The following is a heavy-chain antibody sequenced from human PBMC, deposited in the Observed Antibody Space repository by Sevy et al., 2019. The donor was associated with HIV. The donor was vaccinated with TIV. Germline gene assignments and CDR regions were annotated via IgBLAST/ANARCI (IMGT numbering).Heavy chain of an antibody. J-gene: IGHJ4*02. CDR3: ARLFDDSSGPPSDY. Sequence: SETLSLTCTVSGDSISSSNFYWGWIRQPPGKGLEWIGSIYYSGSTYYNPSLKSPVTISVDTSKDQFSLKLRSVTAADTAVYYCARLFDDSSGPPSDYWGQGTLVTVSS. V-gene: IGHV4-39*01. CDR2: IYYSGST. D-gene: IGHD3-22*01. CDR1: GDSISSSNFY.